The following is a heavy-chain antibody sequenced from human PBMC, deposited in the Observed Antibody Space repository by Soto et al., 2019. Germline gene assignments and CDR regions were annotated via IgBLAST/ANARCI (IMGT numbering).Heavy chain of an antibody. CDR1: GFTFGDYW. Sequence: GGSLRLSCAASGFTFGDYWMHWVRQPPGKGPEWVSRMTGDGRTTQYADSVKGRFTASRDNAKSTLYLQMNSLRAEDTAVYYCATAEVDYRGPGTLVTVSS. CDR2: MTGDGRTT. J-gene: IGHJ4*02. CDR3: ATAEVDY. V-gene: IGHV3-74*03.